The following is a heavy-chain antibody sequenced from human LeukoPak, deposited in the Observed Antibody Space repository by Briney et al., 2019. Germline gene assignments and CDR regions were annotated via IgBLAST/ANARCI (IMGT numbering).Heavy chain of an antibody. CDR2: IDGSGDDT. D-gene: IGHD2-15*01. CDR1: GFTFKYYA. J-gene: IGHJ4*02. Sequence: GGSLRLSCAASGFTFKYYAMTWVRQAPGKGLEWVAAIDGSGDDTDYAESVKGRFTISRDNSQNTLFLQVNSLRAEDLAFYYCARDLRGSIVGYFDYWGQGTLVTVSS. CDR3: ARDLRGSIVGYFDY. V-gene: IGHV3-23*01.